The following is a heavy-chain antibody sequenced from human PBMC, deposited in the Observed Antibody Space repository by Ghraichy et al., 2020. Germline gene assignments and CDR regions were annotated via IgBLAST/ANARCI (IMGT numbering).Heavy chain of an antibody. D-gene: IGHD2-15*01. CDR2: ISSSSSYI. CDR1: GFTFSSYS. V-gene: IGHV3-21*01. J-gene: IGHJ4*02. CDR3: ARDLVAARRSFDY. Sequence: LSLTCAASGFTFSSYSMNWVRQAPGKGLEWVSSISSSSSYIYYADSVKGRFTISRDNAKNSLYLQMNSLRAEDTAVYYCARDLVAARRSFDYWGQGTLVTVSS.